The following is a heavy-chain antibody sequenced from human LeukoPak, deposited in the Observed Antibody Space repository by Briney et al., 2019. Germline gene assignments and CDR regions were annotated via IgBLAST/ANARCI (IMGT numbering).Heavy chain of an antibody. J-gene: IGHJ6*02. CDR2: IIPILGIA. CDR3: ARDSPTRIAAASYYGMDV. V-gene: IGHV1-69*04. D-gene: IGHD6-13*01. CDR1: GGTFSSYA. Sequence: SVKVSCKASGGTFSSYAISWVRQAPGQGLEWMGRIIPILGIANYAQKFQGRVTITADKSTSTAYMELSSLRSEDTAVYYCARDSPTRIAAASYYGMDVWGQGTRSPSP.